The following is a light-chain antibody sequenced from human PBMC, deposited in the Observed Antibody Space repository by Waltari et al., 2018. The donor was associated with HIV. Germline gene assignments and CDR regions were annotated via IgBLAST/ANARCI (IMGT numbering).Light chain of an antibody. CDR1: QRIGNW. J-gene: IGKJ1*01. V-gene: IGKV1-5*03. Sequence: DIQLTQSPSTLSASVGDRVTITCRASQRIGNWLAWYQQKPGRAPTFLIYKASSLESGVPSRFRGSGSGTEFTLTISSLQPDDFATYYCQQYQSSPWTFGQGTKVEIK. CDR3: QQYQSSPWT. CDR2: KAS.